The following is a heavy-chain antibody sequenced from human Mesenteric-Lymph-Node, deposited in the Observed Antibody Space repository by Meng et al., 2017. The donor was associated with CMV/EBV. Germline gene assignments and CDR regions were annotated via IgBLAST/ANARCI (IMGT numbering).Heavy chain of an antibody. Sequence: SVKVSCKASGGTFSSYAISWVRQAPGQGLEWMGGIIPIFGTANYAQKFQGRVTITTDESTSTAYMELSSLRSEDTAVYYCARDGGYSGSYNGGFWVYYYYYGMDVWGQGTTVTVSS. V-gene: IGHV1-69*05. CDR1: GGTFSSYA. D-gene: IGHD1-26*01. J-gene: IGHJ6*02. CDR2: IIPIFGTA. CDR3: ARDGGYSGSYNGGFWVYYYYYGMDV.